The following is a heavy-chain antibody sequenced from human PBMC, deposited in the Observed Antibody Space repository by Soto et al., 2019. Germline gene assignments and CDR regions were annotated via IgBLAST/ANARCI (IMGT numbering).Heavy chain of an antibody. V-gene: IGHV3-23*01. D-gene: IGHD2-8*01. Sequence: GSLRLSCQASGFTFSVYAMSWVRQAPGKGLEWVALVQSNQITYYADSVKGRFTVSRDNSKNTVYLQMDSLRVEDTAVYYCVKKIMGYAANSDAMDVWGQGTTVTVSS. J-gene: IGHJ6*02. CDR3: VKKIMGYAANSDAMDV. CDR1: GFTFSVYA. CDR2: LVQSNQIT.